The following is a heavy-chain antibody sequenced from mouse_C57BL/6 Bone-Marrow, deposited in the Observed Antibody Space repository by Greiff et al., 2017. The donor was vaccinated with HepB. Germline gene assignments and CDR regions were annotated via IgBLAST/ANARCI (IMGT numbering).Heavy chain of an antibody. CDR1: GYTFTSYW. J-gene: IGHJ1*03. Sequence: VHVKQSGTVLARPGASVKISCKTSGYTFTSYWMHWVKQRPGQGLEWIGAIYPGNSDTSYNQKFKGKAKLTAVTSASTAYMELSSLTNEDSAVYYCTRDSYLYWYFDVWGTGTTVTVSS. V-gene: IGHV1-5*01. CDR2: IYPGNSDT. CDR3: TRDSYLYWYFDV. D-gene: IGHD5-5*01.